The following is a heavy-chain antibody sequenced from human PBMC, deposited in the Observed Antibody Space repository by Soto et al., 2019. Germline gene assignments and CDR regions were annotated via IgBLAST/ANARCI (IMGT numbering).Heavy chain of an antibody. CDR3: ASGPPAAIFGLWYYHGMDV. Sequence: ASVKVACKASGYTFTSYGISWVRQAPGQGLEWMGWISAYNGNTNYAQKLQGRVTMTTDTSTSTAYMELSSLRSEDTAVYYCASGPPAAIFGLWYYHGMDVWGQGTTVTVSS. V-gene: IGHV1-18*01. D-gene: IGHD2-2*01. CDR1: GYTFTSYG. CDR2: ISAYNGNT. J-gene: IGHJ6*02.